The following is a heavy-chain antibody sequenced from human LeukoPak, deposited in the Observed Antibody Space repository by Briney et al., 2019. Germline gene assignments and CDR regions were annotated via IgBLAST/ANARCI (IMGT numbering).Heavy chain of an antibody. CDR1: VFTLSIYS. D-gene: IGHD3-10*01. V-gene: IGHV3-21*01. Sequence: GRCLRLSRAASVFTLSIYSMNCVRHAPGKGLEWGSSITSSRSYIYYADSVKGRFTISRDNAKNSLYLQMNSLRAEDTALYYCARVRMVRGVIRGMDVWGQGTTVTVSS. J-gene: IGHJ6*02. CDR2: ITSSRSYI. CDR3: ARVRMVRGVIRGMDV.